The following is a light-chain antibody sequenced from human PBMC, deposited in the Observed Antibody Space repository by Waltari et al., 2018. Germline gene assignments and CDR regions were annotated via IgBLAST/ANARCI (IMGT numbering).Light chain of an antibody. J-gene: IGLJ2*01. Sequence: QSALTQPRSVSGSPGQSVTISCTGTSSDVGGYNYVSWYKQHPGEVPKLLLYGVTKRPSGLPARFSGSKSGNTASLTISGLQAEDEADYYCCSYAQTYTLIFGGGTKVTVL. CDR2: GVT. CDR3: CSYAQTYTLI. V-gene: IGLV2-11*01. CDR1: SSDVGGYNY.